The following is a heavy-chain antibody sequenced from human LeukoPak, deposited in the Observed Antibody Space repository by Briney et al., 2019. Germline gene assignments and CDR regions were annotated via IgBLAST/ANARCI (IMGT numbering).Heavy chain of an antibody. Sequence: SETLSLTCTVSGGPISSYYWSWIRQPPGKGLEWIGYIYYSGSTNYNPSLKSRVTISVDTSKNQFSLKLTSVTAADTAVYYCVRLPGIVGTTDYFDNWGQGTLVIVSS. CDR3: VRLPGIVGTTDYFDN. CDR2: IYYSGST. V-gene: IGHV4-59*01. J-gene: IGHJ4*02. D-gene: IGHD1-26*01. CDR1: GGPISSYY.